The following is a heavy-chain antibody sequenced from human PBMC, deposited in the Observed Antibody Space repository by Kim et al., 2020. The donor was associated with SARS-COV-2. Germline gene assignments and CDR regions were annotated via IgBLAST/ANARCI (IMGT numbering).Heavy chain of an antibody. D-gene: IGHD3-3*01. Sequence: VNAVKGRFTTARDNARNSLSLQMNSLRAEDTAVYYCARGKFLEWFVDQWGQGTLVIVSS. V-gene: IGHV3-7*01. J-gene: IGHJ4*02. CDR3: ARGKFLEWFVDQ.